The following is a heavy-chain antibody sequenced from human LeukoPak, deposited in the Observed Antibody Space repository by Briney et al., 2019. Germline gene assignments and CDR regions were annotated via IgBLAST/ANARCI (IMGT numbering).Heavy chain of an antibody. D-gene: IGHD3-22*01. Sequence: PSETLSLTCSVSVGSIRSFYWSWLRHPPGRGLEWSGCIYYRRNISFNLSLKSRVTISQDTSKNQFSLNLSSVTAADKAVYYCARLYYYDNSGYPGDSYYFDYWGQGSLVTVSS. CDR3: ARLYYYDNSGYPGDSYYFDY. CDR1: VGSIRSFY. J-gene: IGHJ4*02. CDR2: IYYRRNI. V-gene: IGHV4-59*12.